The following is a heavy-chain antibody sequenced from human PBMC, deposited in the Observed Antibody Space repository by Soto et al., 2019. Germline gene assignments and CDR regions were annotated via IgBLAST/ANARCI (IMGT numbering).Heavy chain of an antibody. CDR1: GCTFSTYT. J-gene: IGHJ3*01. D-gene: IGHD3-16*01. Sequence: QVHLVQSGAEVRKPGSSVKVSCKTSGCTFSTYTIYWVRQAPGQGLEWMGRIITLFGTTKYAQNFQDRVTITAEESTSTTYMAMSSLRAEDTAVYYCARRLDDRADEGFDVWGEGTAVTVSA. CDR3: ARRLDDRADEGFDV. CDR2: IITLFGTT. V-gene: IGHV1-69*18.